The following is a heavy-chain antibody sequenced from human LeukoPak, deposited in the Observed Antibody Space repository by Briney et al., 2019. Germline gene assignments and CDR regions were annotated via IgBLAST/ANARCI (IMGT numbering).Heavy chain of an antibody. CDR2: INWNSGSI. CDR1: GFTFDDYG. J-gene: IGHJ5*02. V-gene: IGHV3-20*04. CDR3: AKDMGQQLVNWFDP. Sequence: GGSLRLSCAASGFTFDDYGMSWVRQAPGKGLEWVSGINWNSGSIGYADSVKGRFTISRDNAKNSLYLQMNSLRAEDTALYYCAKDMGQQLVNWFDPWGQGTLVTVSS. D-gene: IGHD6-13*01.